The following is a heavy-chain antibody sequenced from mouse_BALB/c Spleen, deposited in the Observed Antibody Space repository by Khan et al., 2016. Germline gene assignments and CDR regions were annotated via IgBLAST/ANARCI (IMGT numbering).Heavy chain of an antibody. CDR2: ISSGGSAI. V-gene: IGHV5-17*02. CDR3: GRGDY. Sequence: EVELVETGGGLVQPGGSRKLSCAASGFTFSSFGMHWVRQAPEKGLEWLAFISSGGSAIYYSDTVKGRLSISRDNPKNTLFLQMTSLWSDDTAMYYCGRGDYWGQGTTLTVSS. J-gene: IGHJ2*01. CDR1: GFTFSSFG.